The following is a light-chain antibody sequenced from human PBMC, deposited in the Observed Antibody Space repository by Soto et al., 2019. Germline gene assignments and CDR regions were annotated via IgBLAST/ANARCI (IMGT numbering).Light chain of an antibody. CDR3: QSYDSSLRGYG. CDR2: GSG. J-gene: IGLJ1*01. V-gene: IGLV1-40*01. CDR1: SSNIGASYD. Sequence: RVTISCAGSSSNIGASYDVHWYQQLPFTAPKVVIYGSGNRPSGVPDRFSGSKSGTSASLAIAGLQAEDEADYYSQSYDSSLRGYGFGTGPKVTV.